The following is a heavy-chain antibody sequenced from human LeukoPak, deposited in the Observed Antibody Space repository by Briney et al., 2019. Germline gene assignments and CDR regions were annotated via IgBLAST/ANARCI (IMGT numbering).Heavy chain of an antibody. J-gene: IGHJ4*02. CDR2: INHSGST. D-gene: IGHD3-10*01. Sequence: PSETLSLTCAVYGGSFSGYYWSWIRQPPGKGLEGIGEINHSGSTNYNPSLTSRVTISVDTSKNHFSLKLSSVTAADTAVYYCASGLLWFGELSTYYFDYWGQGTLVTVSS. V-gene: IGHV4-34*01. CDR3: ASGLLWFGELSTYYFDY. CDR1: GGSFSGYY.